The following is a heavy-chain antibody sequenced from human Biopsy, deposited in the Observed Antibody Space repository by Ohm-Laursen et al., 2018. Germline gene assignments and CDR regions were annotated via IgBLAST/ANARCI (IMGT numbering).Heavy chain of an antibody. CDR3: ARDETGSSVFGPYYYGMDV. Sequence: ASVKVSCNAYGYSFTKYYINWVRQAPGQGLEWMGIINPTGGTTSYAEKFQGRVTLTRDTSTGTVYLELNSLIYEDTALYYCARDETGSSVFGPYYYGMDVWGQGTTVTVSS. V-gene: IGHV1-46*01. CDR1: GYSFTKYY. D-gene: IGHD3-9*01. J-gene: IGHJ6*02. CDR2: INPTGGTT.